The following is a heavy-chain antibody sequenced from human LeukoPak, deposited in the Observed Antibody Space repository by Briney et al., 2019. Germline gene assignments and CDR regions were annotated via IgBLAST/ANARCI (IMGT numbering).Heavy chain of an antibody. J-gene: IGHJ6*02. V-gene: IGHV3-7*04. Sequence: GGSLRLSCAASGFTFSSYWMSWVRQAPGKGLEWVANIKQDGSEKYYVDSVKGRFTISRDNAKNSLYLQMNSLRAEDTAVYYCARGPFWRRVTTFYGMGVWGQGTTVTVSS. CDR1: GFTFSSYW. CDR2: IKQDGSEK. CDR3: ARGPFWRRVTTFYGMGV. D-gene: IGHD4-11*01.